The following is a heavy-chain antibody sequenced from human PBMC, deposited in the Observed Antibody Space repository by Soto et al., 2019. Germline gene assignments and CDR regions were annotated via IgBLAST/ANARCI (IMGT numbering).Heavy chain of an antibody. Sequence: GGSLRLSCAASGFTFSSYWMSWVRQAPGKGLEWVANIKQDGSEKYYVDSVKGRFTISRDNAKNSLYLQMNSLRAEDTAVYYCARDITTPYYDFWSGPNDAFDIWGQGTMVTGSS. V-gene: IGHV3-7*01. J-gene: IGHJ3*02. CDR3: ARDITTPYYDFWSGPNDAFDI. CDR1: GFTFSSYW. D-gene: IGHD3-3*01. CDR2: IKQDGSEK.